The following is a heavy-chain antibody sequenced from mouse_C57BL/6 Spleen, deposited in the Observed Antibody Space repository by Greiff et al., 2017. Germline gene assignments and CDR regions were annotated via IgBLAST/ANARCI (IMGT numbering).Heavy chain of an antibody. CDR3: ARHLYYYGSSYGYFDV. D-gene: IGHD1-1*01. Sequence: VHLVESGAELVKPGASVKLSCKASGYTFTEYTIHWVKQRSGQGLEWIGWFYPGSGSIKYNEKFKDKATLTADKSSSTVYMELSRLTSEDSAVYFCARHLYYYGSSYGYFDVWGTGTTVTVSS. CDR1: GYTFTEYT. V-gene: IGHV1-62-2*01. J-gene: IGHJ1*03. CDR2: FYPGSGSI.